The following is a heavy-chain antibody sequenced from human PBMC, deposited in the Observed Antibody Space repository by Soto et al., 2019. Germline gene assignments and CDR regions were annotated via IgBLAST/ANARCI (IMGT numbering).Heavy chain of an antibody. Sequence: EVQLLESGGGLVQPGGSLRLCCAASGFTFSSYAMRWVRQAPGKGLEWVSAMSGSGGSTYYADSVKGRFTISRDNSKNTVYLQMNSLRGEDTAVYYCARRGSGSYYDYWGQGTLVTVSS. CDR2: MSGSGGST. V-gene: IGHV3-23*01. J-gene: IGHJ4*02. D-gene: IGHD1-26*01. CDR1: GFTFSSYA. CDR3: ARRGSGSYYDY.